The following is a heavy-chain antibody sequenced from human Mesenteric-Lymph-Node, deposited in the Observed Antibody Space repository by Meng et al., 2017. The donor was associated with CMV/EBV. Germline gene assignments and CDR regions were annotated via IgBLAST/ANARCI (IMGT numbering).Heavy chain of an antibody. D-gene: IGHD3-16*02. J-gene: IGHJ4*02. CDR1: FTFSTYA. Sequence: FTFSTYAMHWVRPAPGKVLEWVVVISSDGNNKNYADSVKGRFTISRDNYKNTLYLQMNSLRAEDTAVYYCARRSGPLGELSLYFDYWGQGTLVTVSS. V-gene: IGHV3-30*04. CDR3: ARRSGPLGELSLYFDY. CDR2: ISSDGNNK.